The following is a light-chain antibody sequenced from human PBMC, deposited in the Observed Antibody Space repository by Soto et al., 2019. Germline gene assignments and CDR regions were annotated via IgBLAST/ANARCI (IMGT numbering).Light chain of an antibody. CDR3: QQYDNLPLT. CDR1: QDISSY. CDR2: DAF. J-gene: IGKJ4*01. Sequence: DIQMTQSPSSLSASLGDRVTITCQATQDISSYLSWYQQKPGKAPKLLIYDAFNLETGVPSRFSGSGSGTDFTFTISSLQPEDIATYYCQQYDNLPLTCGGGTKVELK. V-gene: IGKV1-33*01.